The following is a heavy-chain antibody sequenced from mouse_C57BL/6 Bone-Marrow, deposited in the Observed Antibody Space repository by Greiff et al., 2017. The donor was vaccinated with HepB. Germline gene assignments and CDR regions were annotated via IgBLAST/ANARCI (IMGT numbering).Heavy chain of an antibody. CDR3: AREGYYGKDDWYFDV. CDR1: GYTFTDYY. J-gene: IGHJ1*03. CDR2: IYPGSGNT. V-gene: IGHV1-76*01. Sequence: VQLQQSGAELVRPGASVKLSCKASGYTFTDYYINWVKQRPGQGLEWIARIYPGSGNTYYNEKFKGKATLTAEKSSSTAYMQLSSLTSEDSAVYFCAREGYYGKDDWYFDVWGTGTTVTVSS. D-gene: IGHD2-1*01.